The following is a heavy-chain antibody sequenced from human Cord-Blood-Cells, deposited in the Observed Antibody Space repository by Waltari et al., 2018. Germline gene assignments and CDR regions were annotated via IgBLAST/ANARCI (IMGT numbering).Heavy chain of an antibody. CDR2: IKSKTDGGTT. CDR3: TTSGYYYDSSPFDY. J-gene: IGHJ4*02. V-gene: IGHV3-15*01. Sequence: EVQLVESGGGLVKTGGSLRLSCAASVFTFSNARMSGVGQAPGKGREWVGRIKSKTDGGTTDYAAPVKGRFTISRDDSKNTLYLQMNSLKTEDTAVYYCTTSGYYYDSSPFDYWGQGTLVTVSS. CDR1: VFTFSNAR. D-gene: IGHD3-22*01.